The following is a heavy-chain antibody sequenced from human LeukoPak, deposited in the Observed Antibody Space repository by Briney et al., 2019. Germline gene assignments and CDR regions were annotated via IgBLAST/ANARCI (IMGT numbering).Heavy chain of an antibody. CDR1: GFTFSSYS. V-gene: IGHV3-21*01. J-gene: IGHJ4*02. D-gene: IGHD1-26*01. CDR2: ISSSSSYI. Sequence: GGSLRLSCAASGFTFSSYSMNWVRQAPGKGLEWVSSISSSSSYIYYADSVKGRFTISRDNAKNSLYLQMNSLRAEDTAEYYCARALFGGSYWGVDYWGQGTLVTVSS. CDR3: ARALFGGSYWGVDY.